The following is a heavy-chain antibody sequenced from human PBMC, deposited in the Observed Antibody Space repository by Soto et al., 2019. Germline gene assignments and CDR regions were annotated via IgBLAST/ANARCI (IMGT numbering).Heavy chain of an antibody. J-gene: IGHJ5*02. D-gene: IGHD2-21*02. CDR2: IYYSGST. V-gene: IGHV4-59*08. Sequence: QVQLQESGPGLVKPSETLSLTCTVSGGPISSYYWSWIRQPPGKGLEWIGYIYYSGSTNYNPSLKSRGTISVDTSKNQFSLKLSSVTAADTAVYYCARHLPGGAGADCYPWGQGTLVTVSS. CDR1: GGPISSYY. CDR3: ARHLPGGAGADCYP.